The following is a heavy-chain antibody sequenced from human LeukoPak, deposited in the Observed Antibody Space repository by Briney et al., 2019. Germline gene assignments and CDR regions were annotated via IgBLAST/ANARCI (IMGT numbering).Heavy chain of an antibody. D-gene: IGHD1-26*01. CDR1: GGSFSGYY. CDR3: ARVGSGSYYAFDY. CDR2: INHSGST. V-gene: IGHV4-34*01. J-gene: IGHJ4*02. Sequence: SETLSLTCAVSGGSFSGYYWSWVREPPGKGLEWIGEINHSGSTNYNPSLKSRVTISIDTSKNQFSLKLSSVTAADTAVYYCARVGSGSYYAFDYRGQGNLVTVSS.